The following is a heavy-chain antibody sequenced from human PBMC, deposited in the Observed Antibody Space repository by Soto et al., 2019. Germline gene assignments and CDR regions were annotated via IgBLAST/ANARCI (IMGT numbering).Heavy chain of an antibody. V-gene: IGHV1-18*01. D-gene: IGHD3-16*02. J-gene: IGHJ4*02. Sequence: ASVKVSCKASGYTFTSYGISWVRQAPGQGLEWMGWISAYNGNTNYAQKLQGRVTMTTDTSTSTAYMELRSLRSDDTAVYYCARGVVVWGSYRRFDYWGQGTLVTVSS. CDR3: ARGVVVWGSYRRFDY. CDR1: GYTFTSYG. CDR2: ISAYNGNT.